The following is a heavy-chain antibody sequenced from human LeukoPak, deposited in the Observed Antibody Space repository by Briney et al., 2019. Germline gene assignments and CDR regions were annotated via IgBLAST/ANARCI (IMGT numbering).Heavy chain of an antibody. V-gene: IGHV3-7*01. CDR2: IKQDGSEK. D-gene: IGHD1-26*01. J-gene: IGHJ6*02. Sequence: GGSLRLSCAASGFTFSSYWMSWVRQAPGKGLEWVANIKQDGSEKYYVGSVKGRFTISRDNAKNSLYLQMNSLRAEDTAVYYCARDLSYSLSTYGMDVWGQGTTVTVSS. CDR1: GFTFSSYW. CDR3: ARDLSYSLSTYGMDV.